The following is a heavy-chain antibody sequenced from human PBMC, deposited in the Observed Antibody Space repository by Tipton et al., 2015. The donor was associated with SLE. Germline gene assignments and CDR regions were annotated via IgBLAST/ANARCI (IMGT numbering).Heavy chain of an antibody. Sequence: TLSLTCAVSGYSISSGYYWGWIRQPPGKGLEWIGSIYHSGSTYYNPSLKSRDTISVDTSKNPFSLKLNSVTAADTAVYYCARQDYYDSSGYYYYYYYMDVWGKGTTVTVSS. J-gene: IGHJ6*03. CDR2: IYHSGST. CDR1: GYSISSGYY. CDR3: ARQDYYDSSGYYYYYYYMDV. D-gene: IGHD3-22*01. V-gene: IGHV4-38-2*01.